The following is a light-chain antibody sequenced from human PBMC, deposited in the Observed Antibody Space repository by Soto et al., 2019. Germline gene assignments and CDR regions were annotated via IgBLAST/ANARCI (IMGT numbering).Light chain of an antibody. CDR2: GAS. CDR3: QQYGNSPWT. J-gene: IGKJ1*01. V-gene: IGKV3-20*01. CDR1: QSVSANY. Sequence: EIVLTQSPGTLSLSPGERATLSCSASQSVSANYLAWYQRNPGQPPRLLIYGASSRATGIPGRFSGSGSGTDFTLTISSLEAEDFAVYYCQQYGNSPWTFGQGTKVEIK.